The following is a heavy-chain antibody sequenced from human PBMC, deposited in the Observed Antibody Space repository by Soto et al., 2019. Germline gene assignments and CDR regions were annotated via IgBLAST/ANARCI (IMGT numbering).Heavy chain of an antibody. V-gene: IGHV4-59*08. CDR3: ARLRYVVVGYYYGMDV. CDR1: GGSISSYY. J-gene: IGHJ6*02. CDR2: IYYSGST. Sequence: PSETLSLTCTVSGGSISSYYWSWIRQPPGRGLEWIGYIYYSGSTNYNPSLKSRVTISVDTSKNQFSLKLSSVTAADTAVYYCARLRYVVVGYYYGMDVWGQGTTVTVSS. D-gene: IGHD2-21*01.